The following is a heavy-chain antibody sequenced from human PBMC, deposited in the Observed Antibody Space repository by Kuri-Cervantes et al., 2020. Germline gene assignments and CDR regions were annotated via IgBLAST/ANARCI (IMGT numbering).Heavy chain of an antibody. CDR2: TGTTESSK. V-gene: IGHV3-48*01. J-gene: IGHJ3*02. D-gene: IGHD3-10*01. Sequence: GESLKISCAASGFTFDDYAMHWVRQAPGKGLEWVSHTGTTESSKYYADSVKGRFTISRDNSKNTLYLQMNSLRVEDTAVYYCARAPLLWFGVSYALDIWGQGTVVTVSS. CDR1: GFTFDDYA. CDR3: ARAPLLWFGVSYALDI.